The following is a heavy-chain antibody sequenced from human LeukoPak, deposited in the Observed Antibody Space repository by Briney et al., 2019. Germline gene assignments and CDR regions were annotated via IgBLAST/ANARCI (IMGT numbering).Heavy chain of an antibody. J-gene: IGHJ4*02. CDR3: ARDQAPWDFWSGYRLDY. Sequence: SVKVSCKASGGTFSSYAISWVRQAPGQGLEWMGGIIPIFGTANYAQRFQGRVTITADESTSTAYMELSSLRSEDTAVYYCARDQAPWDFWSGYRLDYWGQGTLVTVSS. D-gene: IGHD3-3*01. V-gene: IGHV1-69*01. CDR1: GGTFSSYA. CDR2: IIPIFGTA.